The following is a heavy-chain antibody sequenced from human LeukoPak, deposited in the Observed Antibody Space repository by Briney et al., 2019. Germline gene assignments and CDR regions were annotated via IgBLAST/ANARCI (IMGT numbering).Heavy chain of an antibody. J-gene: IGHJ4*02. Sequence: SETLSLTCAVSGYSISSGYYWGWIRQPPGKGLEWIGSIYHSGSTYYNPSLKSRVTISVDTSKNQFSLKLSSVPAADTAVYYCARLGGYCSSTSCYFDYWGQGTLVTVSS. CDR2: IYHSGST. CDR1: GYSISSGYY. D-gene: IGHD2-2*01. V-gene: IGHV4-38-2*01. CDR3: ARLGGYCSSTSCYFDY.